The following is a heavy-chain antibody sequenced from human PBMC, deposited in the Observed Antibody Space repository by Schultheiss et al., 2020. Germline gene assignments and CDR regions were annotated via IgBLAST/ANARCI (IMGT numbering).Heavy chain of an antibody. D-gene: IGHD3-3*02. V-gene: IGHV3-72*01. CDR2: TRNKANSYTT. J-gene: IGHJ4*02. Sequence: GESLKISCTASGFTFGDYAMSWFRQAPGKGLEWVGRTRNKANSYTTEYAASVKGRFTISRDDSKNSLYLQMNSLKTEDTAVYYCTTHIWSGYYLREYYFDYWGQGTLVTVYS. CDR3: TTHIWSGYYLREYYFDY. CDR1: GFTFGDYA.